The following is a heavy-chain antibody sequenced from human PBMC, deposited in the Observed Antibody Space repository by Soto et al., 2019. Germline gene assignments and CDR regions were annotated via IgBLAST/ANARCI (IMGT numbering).Heavy chain of an antibody. CDR1: GYTFTSYG. D-gene: IGHD6-13*01. Sequence: ASVKVSCKASGYTFTSYGISWVRQAPGQGLEWMGIINPSGGSTSYAQKFQGRVTMTRDTSTITVYMELSSLRSEDTAVYYCARAAAVLPDYYYYMDVWGKGTTVTVSS. J-gene: IGHJ6*03. CDR2: INPSGGST. CDR3: ARAAAVLPDYYYYMDV. V-gene: IGHV1-46*03.